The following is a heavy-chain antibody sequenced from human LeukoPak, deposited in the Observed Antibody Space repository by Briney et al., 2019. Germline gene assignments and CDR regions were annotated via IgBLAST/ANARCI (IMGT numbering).Heavy chain of an antibody. V-gene: IGHV3-21*01. J-gene: IGHJ3*02. CDR2: ISSSSSYI. CDR1: GFTFSSYS. Sequence: PGGSLRLSCAASGFTFSSYSMNWVRQAPGKGLEWVSSISSSSSYIYYADSVKGRFTISRDNAKNSLYLQMNSLGAEDTAVYYCARDPASSGDAFDIWGQGTMVTVSS. CDR3: ARDPASSGDAFDI. D-gene: IGHD3-22*01.